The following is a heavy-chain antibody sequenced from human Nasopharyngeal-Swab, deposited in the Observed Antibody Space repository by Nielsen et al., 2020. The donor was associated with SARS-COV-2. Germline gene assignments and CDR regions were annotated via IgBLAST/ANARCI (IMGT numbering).Heavy chain of an antibody. V-gene: IGHV1-2*06. D-gene: IGHD3-10*01. J-gene: IGHJ4*01. CDR2: INPNSCDT. Sequence: ASVNVSCKASGYTFTDYFMHRVRQAPGQGLEWMGRINPNSCDTKYAEIFRDRVTVTRDTSITTVYMQLSSLRSDETAVYYCVRDDGDVPGITGSGPPGGFWGQGTLVTVSS. CDR3: VRDDGDVPGITGSGPPGGF. CDR1: GYTFTDYF.